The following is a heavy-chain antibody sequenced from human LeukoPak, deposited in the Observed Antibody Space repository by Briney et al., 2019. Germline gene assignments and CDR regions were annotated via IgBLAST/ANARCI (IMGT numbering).Heavy chain of an antibody. CDR3: ARGRHCTSTDCFRDYFDF. Sequence: GGSLRLSCVASGFSFSTYSMNWVRQAPGKGLEWLSYITSGSSTTYYADSVTGRFTISRENAENSLYLQMNGLRADDTAVYYCARGRHCTSTDCFRDYFDFWGQGALVTVSP. CDR1: GFSFSTYS. CDR2: ITSGSSTT. D-gene: IGHD2-2*01. J-gene: IGHJ4*02. V-gene: IGHV3-48*04.